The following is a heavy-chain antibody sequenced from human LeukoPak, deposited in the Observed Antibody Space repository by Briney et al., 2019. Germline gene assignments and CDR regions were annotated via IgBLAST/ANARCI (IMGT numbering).Heavy chain of an antibody. Sequence: ASVKVSCEASGYTFTSYGISWVRQAPGQGLEWMGWISAYNGNTNYAQKLQGRVTMTTDTSTSTAYMELRSLRSDDTAVYYCARSIAVAGKTGWFDPWGQGTLVTVSS. V-gene: IGHV1-18*01. CDR1: GYTFTSYG. J-gene: IGHJ5*02. D-gene: IGHD6-19*01. CDR2: ISAYNGNT. CDR3: ARSIAVAGKTGWFDP.